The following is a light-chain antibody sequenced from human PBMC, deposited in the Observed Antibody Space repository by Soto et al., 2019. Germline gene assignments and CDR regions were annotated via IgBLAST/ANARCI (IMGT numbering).Light chain of an antibody. CDR3: SSYTTSSLDV. J-gene: IGLJ1*01. V-gene: IGLV2-14*01. CDR1: NSDVGGYNY. CDR2: DVS. Sequence: QSVLTQPASVSGPPGQSITISCSGTNSDVGGYNYVSWYQQHPGKAPKLMIYDVSHRPSVISNRFSGSKSDNTASLTISGLQDEDEADYYCSSYTTSSLDVFGTGTKVTVL.